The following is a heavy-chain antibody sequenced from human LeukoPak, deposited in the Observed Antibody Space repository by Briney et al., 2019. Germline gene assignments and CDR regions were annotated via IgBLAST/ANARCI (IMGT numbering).Heavy chain of an antibody. D-gene: IGHD6-19*01. V-gene: IGHV1-8*01. Sequence: GASVKVSCKASGYTFTSYDINWVRQATGQGLEWMGWMNPNSGNTGYAQKFQGRVTMTRNTSIGTAYMELSSLRSEDTAVYYCARGYSSGWYGWFDPWGQGTLVTVSS. CDR3: ARGYSSGWYGWFDP. CDR2: MNPNSGNT. CDR1: GYTFTSYD. J-gene: IGHJ5*02.